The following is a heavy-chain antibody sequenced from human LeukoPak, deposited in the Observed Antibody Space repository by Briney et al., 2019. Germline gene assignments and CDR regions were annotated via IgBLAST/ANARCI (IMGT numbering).Heavy chain of an antibody. Sequence: PGRSLRLSCAASGFTFSTSGMHWVRQAPGKGLEWVAVIWSDGSKKYHADSVKGRFTISRDNSKNTLYLQMNSLRAEDTAVYYCARGGGGYGPLDYWGQGTLVTVSS. V-gene: IGHV3-33*01. CDR3: ARGGGGYGPLDY. CDR1: GFTFSTSG. J-gene: IGHJ4*02. D-gene: IGHD5-12*01. CDR2: IWSDGSKK.